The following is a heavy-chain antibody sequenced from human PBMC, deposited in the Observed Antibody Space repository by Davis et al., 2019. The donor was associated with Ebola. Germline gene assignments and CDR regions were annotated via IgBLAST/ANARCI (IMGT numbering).Heavy chain of an antibody. CDR1: GFTFSSYA. CDR3: AKEVREYCSGGSCYSGDY. V-gene: IGHV3-23*01. J-gene: IGHJ4*02. Sequence: GESLKISCAASGFTFSSYAMSWVRQAPGKGLEWVSAISGSGGSTYYADSVKGRFTISRDNSKNTLYLQMNSLRAEDTAVYYCAKEVREYCSGGSCYSGDYRGQGTLVTVSS. CDR2: ISGSGGST. D-gene: IGHD2-15*01.